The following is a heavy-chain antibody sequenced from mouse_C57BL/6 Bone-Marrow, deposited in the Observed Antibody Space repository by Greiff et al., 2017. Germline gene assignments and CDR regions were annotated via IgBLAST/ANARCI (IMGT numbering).Heavy chain of an antibody. D-gene: IGHD1-1*02. Sequence: VQLKQSGAELVRPGASVKLSCTASGFNIKDDYMHWVKQRPEQGLEWIGWIDPENGDTESASKFQGKATITADTSSNTSYLQLSSLTSEDTAVYYCTTYGLFDYWGQGTTLTVSS. J-gene: IGHJ2*01. V-gene: IGHV14-4*01. CDR3: TTYGLFDY. CDR2: IDPENGDT. CDR1: GFNIKDDY.